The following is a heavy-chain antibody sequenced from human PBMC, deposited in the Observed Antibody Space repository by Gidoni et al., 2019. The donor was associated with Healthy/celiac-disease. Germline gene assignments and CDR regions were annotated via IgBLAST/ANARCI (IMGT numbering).Heavy chain of an antibody. CDR2: ISSSGSTI. CDR1: GFTFSSYE. D-gene: IGHD1-26*01. CDR3: ARVGYSGSYRPWGMDV. J-gene: IGHJ6*02. V-gene: IGHV3-48*03. Sequence: EVQLVESGGGLVQPGGSLRLSCAASGFTFSSYEMNWVRQAPGKGLEWVSYISSSGSTIYYADSVKGRFTISRDNAKNSLYLQMNSLRAEDTAVYYCARVGYSGSYRPWGMDVWGQGTTVTVSS.